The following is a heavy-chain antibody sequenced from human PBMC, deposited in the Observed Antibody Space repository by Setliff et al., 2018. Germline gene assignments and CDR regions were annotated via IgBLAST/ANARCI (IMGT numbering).Heavy chain of an antibody. CDR3: ARELPRTIFGVVIDY. CDR2: VNPNSGGT. CDR1: GYTFTGYY. V-gene: IGHV1-2*04. Sequence: ASVKVSCKASGYTFTGYYMHWVRQAPGQGLEWMGWVNPNSGGTNYAQKFQGWVTMTRDTSTSTAYMELSSLRSEDTAVYYCARELPRTIFGVVIDYWGQGTLVTVSS. J-gene: IGHJ4*02. D-gene: IGHD3-3*01.